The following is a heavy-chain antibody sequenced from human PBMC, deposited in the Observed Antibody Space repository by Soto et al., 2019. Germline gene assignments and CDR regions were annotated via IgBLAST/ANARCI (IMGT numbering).Heavy chain of an antibody. J-gene: IGHJ6*02. CDR3: ARGSIAAAGKYYYYGMDV. D-gene: IGHD6-13*01. V-gene: IGHV1-69*13. CDR1: GGTFSSYA. CDR2: IIPIFGTA. Sequence: SVKVACKASGGTFSSYAISWVRQAPGQGLEWMGGIIPIFGTANYAQKFQGRVTITADESTSTAYMELSSLRSEDTAVYYCARGSIAAAGKYYYYGMDVWGQGTTVTVS.